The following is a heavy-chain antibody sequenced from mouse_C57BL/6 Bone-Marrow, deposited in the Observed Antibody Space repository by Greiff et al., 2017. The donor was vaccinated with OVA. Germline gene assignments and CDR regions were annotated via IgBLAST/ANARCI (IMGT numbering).Heavy chain of an antibody. CDR3: ARFSLLLRLAY. V-gene: IGHV1-59*01. Sequence: VKLQQSGAELARPGASVKLSCKASGYTFTSYGISWVKQRPGQGLEWIGVIDPSDSYTNYNQKFKGKATLTVDTSSSTAYMQLSSLTSEDSAVYYCARFSLLLRLAYWGQGTLVTVSA. D-gene: IGHD1-1*01. CDR2: IDPSDSYT. J-gene: IGHJ3*01. CDR1: GYTFTSYG.